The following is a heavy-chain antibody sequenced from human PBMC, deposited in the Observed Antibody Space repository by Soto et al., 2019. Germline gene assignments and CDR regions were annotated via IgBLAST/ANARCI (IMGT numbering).Heavy chain of an antibody. V-gene: IGHV1-18*01. CDR3: ARDPPPPDY. CDR1: GYTFASYA. CDR2: ISAYNGNT. Sequence: VRLVQSGAAVKKPGASVKVSCKASGYTFASYAISWMRQAPGQGLEWMGWISAYNGNTNYAQELQGRVTMTTDTSTSTAYMELRSLRSDDTAVDDGARDPPPPDYWGQGTLVTVSS. J-gene: IGHJ4*02.